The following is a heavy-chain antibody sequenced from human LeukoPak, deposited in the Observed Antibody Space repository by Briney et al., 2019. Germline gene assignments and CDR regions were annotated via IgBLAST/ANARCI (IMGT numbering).Heavy chain of an antibody. V-gene: IGHV1-18*01. CDR1: GYTFTSYD. J-gene: IGHJ4*02. Sequence: ASVKVSCKASGYTFTSYDINWVRQATGQGLEWMGWISAYNGNTNYAQKLYDRVTMTTDTSTSTAYMELRSLRSDDTAVYYCARANLEMATIGNFDYWGQGTLVTVSS. CDR2: ISAYNGNT. CDR3: ARANLEMATIGNFDY. D-gene: IGHD5-12*01.